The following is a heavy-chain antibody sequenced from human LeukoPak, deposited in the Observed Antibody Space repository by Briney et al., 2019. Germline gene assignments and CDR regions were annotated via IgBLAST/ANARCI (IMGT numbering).Heavy chain of an antibody. Sequence: ASVKVSCKASGYTFTGYYMHWVRQAPGQGLEWMGRINPNSGGTNYAQKYQGRVTMTRDTSISTAYMELSRLRSDDTAVYYCARSRDYSSSSPFDYWGQGTLVTVSS. D-gene: IGHD6-13*01. CDR1: GYTFTGYY. J-gene: IGHJ4*02. CDR2: INPNSGGT. CDR3: ARSRDYSSSSPFDY. V-gene: IGHV1-2*06.